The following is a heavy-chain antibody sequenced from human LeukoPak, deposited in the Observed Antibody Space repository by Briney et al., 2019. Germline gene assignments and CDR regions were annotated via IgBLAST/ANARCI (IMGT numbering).Heavy chain of an antibody. D-gene: IGHD2-2*01. J-gene: IGHJ4*02. Sequence: SETLSLTCAVYGGSFIGYYWSWIRQPLGKGLEWIGEINHSGSTNYNPSLKSRVTISVDTSKNQFSLKLSSVTAADTAVYYCARGPRYCSSTRCFKYYFDYWGQGTLVTVSS. CDR3: ARGPRYCSSTRCFKYYFDY. CDR1: GGSFIGYY. CDR2: INHSGST. V-gene: IGHV4-34*01.